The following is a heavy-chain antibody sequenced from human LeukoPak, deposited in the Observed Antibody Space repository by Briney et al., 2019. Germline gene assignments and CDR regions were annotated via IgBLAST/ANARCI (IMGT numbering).Heavy chain of an antibody. V-gene: IGHV4-38-2*02. CDR1: GYSISSGYY. CDR2: IYHSGST. D-gene: IGHD3-22*01. J-gene: IGHJ5*02. Sequence: PSETLSLTCTVSGYSISSGYYWGWIRQPPGKGLEWIGSIYHSGSTYYNPSLKSRVTISVDTSKNQFSLKLSSVTAADTAVYYCAGAYDSSGYYLWGQGTLVTVSS. CDR3: AGAYDSSGYYL.